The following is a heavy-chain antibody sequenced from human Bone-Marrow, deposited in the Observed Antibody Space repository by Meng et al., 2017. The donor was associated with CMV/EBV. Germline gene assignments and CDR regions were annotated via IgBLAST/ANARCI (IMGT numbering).Heavy chain of an antibody. D-gene: IGHD2-15*01. CDR1: GGSFSGYY. Sequence: GSLRLSCAASGGSFSGYYWSWIRQAPGKGLEWIGSIYYSGSTYYNPSLKSRVTISVDTSKNQFSLMQSTVTAADTAVYYCARDTCSGGSCYSWGYYYGMDVWGQGTTVTVSS. CDR3: ARDTCSGGSCYSWGYYYGMDV. V-gene: IGHV4-34*01. CDR2: IYYSGST. J-gene: IGHJ6*02.